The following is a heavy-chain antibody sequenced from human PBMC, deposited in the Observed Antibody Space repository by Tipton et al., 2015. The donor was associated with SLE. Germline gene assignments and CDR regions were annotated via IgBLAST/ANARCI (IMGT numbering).Heavy chain of an antibody. CDR2: IYYSGST. CDR3: ASQYYDFWSGQGDY. J-gene: IGHJ4*02. Sequence: TLSLTCAVYGGSFSSYYWGWIRQPPGKGLEWIGSIYYSGSTYYNPSLKSRVTISVDTSKNQFSLKLSSVTAADTAVYYCASQYYDFWSGQGDYWGQGTLVTVSS. V-gene: IGHV4-39*01. D-gene: IGHD3-3*01. CDR1: GGSFSSYY.